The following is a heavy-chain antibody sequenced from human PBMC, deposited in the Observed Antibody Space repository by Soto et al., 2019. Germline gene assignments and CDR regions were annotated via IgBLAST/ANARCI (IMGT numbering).Heavy chain of an antibody. V-gene: IGHV3-30*18. CDR1: GFTFSSYG. Sequence: QVQLVESGGGVVQPGRSLRLSCAASGFTFSSYGMHWVRQAPGKGLEWVAVISYDGSNKYYADSVKGRFTISRDNSKNTLYLQMNSLRAEDTAVYYCANDKLPGRTAMVTKPDYWGQGTLVTVSS. CDR3: ANDKLPGRTAMVTKPDY. J-gene: IGHJ4*02. D-gene: IGHD5-18*01. CDR2: ISYDGSNK.